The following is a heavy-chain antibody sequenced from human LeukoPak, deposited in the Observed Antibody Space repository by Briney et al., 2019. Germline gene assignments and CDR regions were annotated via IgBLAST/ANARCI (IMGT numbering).Heavy chain of an antibody. V-gene: IGHV4-34*01. CDR1: GGSFSGYY. Sequence: SETLSLTCAVYGGSFSGYYWSWIRQPPGKGLEWIGEINHSGSTNYNPSLKSRVTISVDTSKNQFSLKLSSVTAADTAVYYCARGIAARLRYYYYYMDVWGKGTTVTVSS. CDR3: ARGIAARLRYYYYYMDV. D-gene: IGHD6-6*01. J-gene: IGHJ6*03. CDR2: INHSGST.